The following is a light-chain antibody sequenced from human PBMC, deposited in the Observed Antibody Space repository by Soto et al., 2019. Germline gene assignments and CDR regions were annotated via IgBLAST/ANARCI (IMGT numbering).Light chain of an antibody. CDR2: EVN. CDR1: NSDVGAYDY. V-gene: IGLV2-14*01. Sequence: QSVLTQPASVSGSPGQSITISCTGTNSDVGAYDYVSWYQQHPGKAPKLIIYEVNDRPSGVSARFSASKSGNTASLTISGLQPDDEADYYCCSYTTNNTWLFGGGTKVTVL. J-gene: IGLJ2*01. CDR3: CSYTTNNTWL.